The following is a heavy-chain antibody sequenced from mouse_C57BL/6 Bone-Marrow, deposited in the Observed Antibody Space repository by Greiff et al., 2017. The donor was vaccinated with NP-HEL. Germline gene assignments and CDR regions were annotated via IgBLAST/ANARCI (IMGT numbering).Heavy chain of an antibody. CDR3: ARGGGTWYYFDY. V-gene: IGHV1-19*01. CDR1: GYTFTDYY. J-gene: IGHJ2*01. CDR2: INPYNGGT. D-gene: IGHD1-1*02. Sequence: VQLQQSGPVLVKPGASVKMSCKASGYTFTDYYMNWVKQSHGKSLEWIGVINPYNGGTSYNQKFKGKATLTVDKSSSTAYMELNSLTSEDSAVYYCARGGGTWYYFDYWGQGTTLTVSS.